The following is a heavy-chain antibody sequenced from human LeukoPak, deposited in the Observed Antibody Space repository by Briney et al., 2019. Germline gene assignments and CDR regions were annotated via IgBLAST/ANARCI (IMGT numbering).Heavy chain of an antibody. CDR2: IYHSGST. CDR1: GGSISSSNW. V-gene: IGHV4-4*02. Sequence: SGTLSLTCAVSGGSISSSNWWSWVRQPPGKGLEWIGEIYHSGSTNYNPSLKSRVTISVDKSKNQFSLKLSSVTAADTAVYYCARVGTMVRGVTPRYCYYMDVWGKGTTVTVSS. J-gene: IGHJ6*03. CDR3: ARVGTMVRGVTPRYCYYMDV. D-gene: IGHD3-10*01.